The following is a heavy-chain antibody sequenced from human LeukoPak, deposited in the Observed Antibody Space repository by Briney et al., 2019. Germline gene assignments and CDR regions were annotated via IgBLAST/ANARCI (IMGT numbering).Heavy chain of an antibody. Sequence: PGGSLRLSCAASGFTFSSYEMNWVRQAPGKGLEWVSYISSSGSTIYYADSVKGRFTISRDNAKNSLYLQMNSLRAEDTAVYYCARENSGSYGAFDIWGQGTMVTVSS. CDR1: GFTFSSYE. D-gene: IGHD1-26*01. CDR2: ISSSGSTI. V-gene: IGHV3-48*03. CDR3: ARENSGSYGAFDI. J-gene: IGHJ3*02.